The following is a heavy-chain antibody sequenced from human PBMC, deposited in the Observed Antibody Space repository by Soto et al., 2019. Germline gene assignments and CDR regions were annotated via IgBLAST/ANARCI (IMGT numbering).Heavy chain of an antibody. J-gene: IGHJ4*02. D-gene: IGHD3-16*02. Sequence: QVQLVQSGAEVKKPGASVKVSCKASGYTFSSYGISWVRQAPGQGPEWMGWISAYNGNTNYAQKVQGRVTMTTDTSTDPGYKELESLGTDDPAVYYCARGGGNYRYYLDYRGQGTLVTVSS. V-gene: IGHV1-18*01. CDR2: ISAYNGNT. CDR1: GYTFSSYG. CDR3: ARGGGNYRYYLDY.